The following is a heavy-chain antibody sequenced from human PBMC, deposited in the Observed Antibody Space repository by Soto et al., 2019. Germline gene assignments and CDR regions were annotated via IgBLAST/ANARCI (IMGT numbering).Heavy chain of an antibody. V-gene: IGHV3-11*01. J-gene: IGHJ4*02. D-gene: IGHD2-2*01. CDR2: ISSGGNTM. CDR3: ARDLRYCTSTCCCAHGAGLKGFFFDY. Sequence: PGGSLRLSCTASGFTFSDYYMNWIRQAPGKGLEWVSDISSGGNTMYYADSVKGRFTISRDNARNSLYLQMNSLTAEDTAVYYCARDLRYCTSTCCCAHGAGLKGFFFDYWGQGTQVTVSS. CDR1: GFTFSDYY.